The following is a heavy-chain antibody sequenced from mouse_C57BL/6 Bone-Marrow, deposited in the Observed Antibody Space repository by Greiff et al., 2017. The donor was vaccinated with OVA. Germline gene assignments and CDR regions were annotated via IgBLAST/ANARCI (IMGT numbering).Heavy chain of an antibody. V-gene: IGHV2-6*03. CDR3: ARDSSGYWFAY. CDR2: IWSDGST. D-gene: IGHD3-2*02. CDR1: GFSLTSYG. Sequence: QVQLKQSGPGLVAPSQSLSITCTVSGFSLTSYGVHWVRQPPGKGLEWLVVIWSDGSTPYNSALKSRLSISQDHSKSQVFLKMNSLQTDDTAMYYCARDSSGYWFAYWGQGTLVTVSA. J-gene: IGHJ3*01.